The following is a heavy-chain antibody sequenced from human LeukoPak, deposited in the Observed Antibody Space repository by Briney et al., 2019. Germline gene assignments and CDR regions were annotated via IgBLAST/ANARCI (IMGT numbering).Heavy chain of an antibody. Sequence: GESLNISCEGSGYRFTSYLVGLVRHMPGKGLGWMGIIYPANWDTRYSPSYQGQVTISVDKSVNTAYLQWSSLKASDTAMYYCARALYYYDTYDAFDIWGQGTMVTVSS. J-gene: IGHJ3*02. D-gene: IGHD3-22*01. CDR1: GYRFTSYL. CDR3: ARALYYYDTYDAFDI. V-gene: IGHV5-51*01. CDR2: IYPANWDT.